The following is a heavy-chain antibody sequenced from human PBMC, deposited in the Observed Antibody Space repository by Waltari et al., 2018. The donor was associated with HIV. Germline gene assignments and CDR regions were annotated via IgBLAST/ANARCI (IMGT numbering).Heavy chain of an antibody. CDR3: ARHLFDLGYCTKGVSPPQYYYYGMDG. J-gene: IGHJ6*02. Sequence: QVQLVQSGAEVKKPGASVKVSCKAFGYTFTGYYMHWVRQAPGQGLEWMGWINPNSGGTNYAQKFQGRVTLTRDTSISTAYMELSRLRCDDTAVYYFARHLFDLGYCTKGVSPPQYYYYGMDGGGQGTTVTVSS. D-gene: IGHD2-8*01. CDR2: INPNSGGT. V-gene: IGHV1-2*02. CDR1: GYTFTGYY.